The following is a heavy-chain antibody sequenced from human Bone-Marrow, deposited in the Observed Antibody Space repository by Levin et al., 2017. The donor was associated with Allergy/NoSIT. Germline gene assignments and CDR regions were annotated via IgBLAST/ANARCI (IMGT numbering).Heavy chain of an antibody. CDR3: ARGFDC. CDR2: INNNNGKT. Sequence: AASVKVSCKASGYTFTDYGISWVRQAPGQGLEWVGWINNNNGKTHYAQKFQGRVTMTTDTSTNTAYMELRSLRSDDTAVYYCARGFDCWGQGAPVTVSS. V-gene: IGHV1-18*01. J-gene: IGHJ4*02. CDR1: GYTFTDYG.